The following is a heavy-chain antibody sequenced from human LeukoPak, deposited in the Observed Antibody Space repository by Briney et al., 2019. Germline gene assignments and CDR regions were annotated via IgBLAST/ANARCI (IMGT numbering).Heavy chain of an antibody. D-gene: IGHD1-26*01. Sequence: PGGSLRLSCAASGFTFRSHWMHWVRQAPGKGLVWVSRINGDGSITTYADSVKGRFTTSRDNAKNTLYLQMNSLRAEDTAVYYCAREDSGSIGWFDPWGQGTLVTVSS. J-gene: IGHJ5*02. CDR3: AREDSGSIGWFDP. CDR1: GFTFRSHW. CDR2: INGDGSIT. V-gene: IGHV3-74*01.